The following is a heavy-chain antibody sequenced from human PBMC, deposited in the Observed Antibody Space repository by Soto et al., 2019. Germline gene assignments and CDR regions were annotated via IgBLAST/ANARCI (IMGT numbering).Heavy chain of an antibody. J-gene: IGHJ4*02. CDR1: GGSISSGGYY. CDR2: IYYSGST. V-gene: IGHV4-31*03. CDR3: ARVSGYSSGWYRAY. D-gene: IGHD6-19*01. Sequence: SETLSLTCTVSGGSISSGGYYWSWIRQHPGKGLEWIGCIYYSGSTYYNPSLKSRVTISVDTSKNQFSLKLSSVTAADTAVYYCARVSGYSSGWYRAYWGQGTLVTVSS.